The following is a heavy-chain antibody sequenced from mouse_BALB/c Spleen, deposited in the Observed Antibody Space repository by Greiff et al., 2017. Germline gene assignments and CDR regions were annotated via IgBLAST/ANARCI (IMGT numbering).Heavy chain of an antibody. Sequence: VMLVESGPGLVAPSQSLSITCTVSGFSLSRYSVHWVRQPPGKGLEWLGMIWGGGSTDYNSALKSRLSISKDNSKSQVFLKMNSLQTDDTAMYYCARIITTVVANAMDYWGQGTSVTVSS. J-gene: IGHJ4*01. CDR2: IWGGGST. CDR3: ARIITTVVANAMDY. V-gene: IGHV2-6-4*01. D-gene: IGHD1-1*01. CDR1: GFSLSRYS.